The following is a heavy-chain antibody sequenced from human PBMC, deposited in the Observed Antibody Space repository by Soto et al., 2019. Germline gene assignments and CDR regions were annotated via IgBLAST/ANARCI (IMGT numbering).Heavy chain of an antibody. CDR1: GGTFSSYA. CDR2: IIPIFGIA. J-gene: IGHJ6*02. CDR3: ARGHDYVYHYYYGMDV. D-gene: IGHD3-16*01. Sequence: QVQLVQSGAEVKKPGSSVKVSCKASGGTFSSYAISWVRQAPGQGLEWMGGIIPIFGIANYAQKFQGRVTITADESTSTAYMELSSLRSEVTAVYYCARGHDYVYHYYYGMDVWGQGTTVTVSS. V-gene: IGHV1-69*01.